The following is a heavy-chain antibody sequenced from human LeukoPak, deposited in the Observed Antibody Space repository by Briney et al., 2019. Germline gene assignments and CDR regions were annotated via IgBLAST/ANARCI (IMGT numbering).Heavy chain of an antibody. Sequence: VASVKVSCKASGYTFTSYGISWVRQAPGQGLEWMGWISAYNGNTNYAQKLQGRVTMTTDTSTNTAYMDLRSLRSDDTAVYYCARAGKTYYYGTSVYYHWGQGTLVTVYS. CDR1: GYTFTSYG. CDR2: ISAYNGNT. D-gene: IGHD3-22*01. CDR3: ARAGKTYYYGTSVYYH. J-gene: IGHJ5*02. V-gene: IGHV1-18*01.